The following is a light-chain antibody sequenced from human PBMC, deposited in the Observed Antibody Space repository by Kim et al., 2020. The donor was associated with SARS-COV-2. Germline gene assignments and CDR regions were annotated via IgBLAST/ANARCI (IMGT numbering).Light chain of an antibody. J-gene: IGKJ2*01. CDR3: QQYNTYSYT. V-gene: IGKV1-5*03. CDR1: QSVNSW. Sequence: SVADRSTIPCRASQSVNSWLAWYQKTPGKAPKVLIYKTSTLESGVPSRFSGSGSGTEFTLTINCLQPDDFATNYCQQYNTYSYTFGQGTKLEI. CDR2: KTS.